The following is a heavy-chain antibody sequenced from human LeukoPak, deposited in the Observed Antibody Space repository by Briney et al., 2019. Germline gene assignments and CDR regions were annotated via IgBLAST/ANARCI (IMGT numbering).Heavy chain of an antibody. CDR1: GFTFSNYT. CDR3: VSVPYYYHSCF. D-gene: IGHD3-22*01. J-gene: IGHJ4*02. CDR2: ISSSSSYI. Sequence: GGSLRLSCAASGFTFSNYTMNWVRQAPGQGLECVSSISSSSSYIYYADSMQGRFTISRDNAKNSLYLQMNSLRAEDTAVYYCVSVPYYYHSCFWGQGTLVTVSS. V-gene: IGHV3-21*01.